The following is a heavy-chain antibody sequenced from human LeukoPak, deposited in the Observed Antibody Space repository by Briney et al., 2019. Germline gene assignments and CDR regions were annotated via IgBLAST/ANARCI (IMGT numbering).Heavy chain of an antibody. CDR3: AKDSNSDRGYYPWFDY. CDR2: ISWNSGSI. V-gene: IGHV3-9*01. D-gene: IGHD3-22*01. Sequence: GRSLRLSCAASGFTFDDYAMHWVRQAPGKGLEWVSGISWNSGSIGYADSVKGRFTISRDNAKNSLYLQMNSLRAEDTALYYCAKDSNSDRGYYPWFDYWGQGTLVTVSS. CDR1: GFTFDDYA. J-gene: IGHJ4*02.